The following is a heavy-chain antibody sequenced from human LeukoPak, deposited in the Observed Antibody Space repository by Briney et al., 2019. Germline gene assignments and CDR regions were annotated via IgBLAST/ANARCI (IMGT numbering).Heavy chain of an antibody. V-gene: IGHV3-23*01. CDR3: AKVPNVVVPAAPYFDY. D-gene: IGHD2-2*01. J-gene: IGHJ4*02. Sequence: GGSLRLSRAASGFTFSSYAMSWVRQAPGKGLEWVSAISGSGGSTYYADSVKGRFTISRDNSKNTLYLQMNSLRAEDTAVYYCAKVPNVVVPAAPYFDYWGQGTLVTVSS. CDR2: ISGSGGST. CDR1: GFTFSSYA.